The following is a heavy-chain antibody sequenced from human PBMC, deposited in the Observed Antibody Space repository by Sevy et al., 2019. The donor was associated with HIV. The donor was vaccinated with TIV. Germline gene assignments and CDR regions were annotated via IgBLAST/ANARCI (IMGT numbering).Heavy chain of an antibody. Sequence: GGSLRLSCAASGFTFSSYWMSWVRQAPGKGLEWVANIKQDGSEKYYVDSVKGRFTISRDNAKNSLYLQMNSLRAEDTAVYYCARDAIGVGNWFDPWGQRTLVTVSS. CDR1: GFTFSSYW. J-gene: IGHJ5*02. CDR3: ARDAIGVGNWFDP. D-gene: IGHD1-26*01. CDR2: IKQDGSEK. V-gene: IGHV3-7*01.